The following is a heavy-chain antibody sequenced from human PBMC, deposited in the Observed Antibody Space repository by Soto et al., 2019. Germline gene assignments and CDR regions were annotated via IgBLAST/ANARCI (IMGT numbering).Heavy chain of an antibody. D-gene: IGHD6-13*01. V-gene: IGHV3-23*01. Sequence: PGGSLSRSFAASRFTSGCHAMNWVRQAPGKGLEWVSTISSNGENTHYADSVKGRFIISSDNSSNTVALQMNSLRVEDTAIYYCVSWVSAHFDSWGQGTLVTVSS. CDR1: RFTSGCHA. J-gene: IGHJ4*01. CDR3: VSWVSAHFDS. CDR2: ISSNGENT.